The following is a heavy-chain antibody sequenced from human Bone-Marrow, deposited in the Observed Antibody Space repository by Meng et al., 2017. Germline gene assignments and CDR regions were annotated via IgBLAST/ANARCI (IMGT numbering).Heavy chain of an antibody. D-gene: IGHD2-21*01. J-gene: IGHJ4*02. CDR3: VRDENISLGKLFGDY. V-gene: IGHV1-2*06. CDR2: INPNSGDT. CDR1: GYSFTAYY. Sequence: ASVKVSCKPSGYSFTAYYIHWVRQAPGQGLEWLGHINPNSGDTLYAQKFQGRVSMTRDTSISTAYVELSSLRSDDTAVYYCVRDENISLGKLFGDYWGQGTMVTVSS.